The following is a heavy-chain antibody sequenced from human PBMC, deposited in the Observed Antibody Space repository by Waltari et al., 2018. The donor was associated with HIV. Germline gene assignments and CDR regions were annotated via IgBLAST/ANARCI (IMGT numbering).Heavy chain of an antibody. CDR1: RYTFTDDY. CDR2: INPNSGNT. CDR3: ARDLIFYYDTSDYYPFDY. D-gene: IGHD3-22*01. Sequence: QVQLVQSGAEVKKPGASVKVSCKASRYTFTDDYMHWVRQAPGKGLEWLGWINPNSGNTIYAQNFQGRVSMTRDTSIRTAYMELSRLRSDDTAVYYCARDLIFYYDTSDYYPFDYWGQGTLVTVSS. V-gene: IGHV1-2*02. J-gene: IGHJ4*02.